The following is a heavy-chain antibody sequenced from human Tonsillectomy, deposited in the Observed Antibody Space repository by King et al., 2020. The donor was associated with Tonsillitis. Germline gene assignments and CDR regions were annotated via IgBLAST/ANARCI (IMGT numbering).Heavy chain of an antibody. Sequence: GQLVQSGAEVKKPGASVKVSCKASGYTFSSYGISWVRQAPGQGLEWMGWIGAYNVNTKYAQKIQGRATMTTDTSTNTAYMELRSLRSDDTAVYYCARDGDYDILTGYYDGDYWGQGTLVTVSS. D-gene: IGHD3-9*01. J-gene: IGHJ4*02. CDR2: IGAYNVNT. CDR3: ARDGDYDILTGYYDGDY. V-gene: IGHV1-18*04. CDR1: GYTFSSYG.